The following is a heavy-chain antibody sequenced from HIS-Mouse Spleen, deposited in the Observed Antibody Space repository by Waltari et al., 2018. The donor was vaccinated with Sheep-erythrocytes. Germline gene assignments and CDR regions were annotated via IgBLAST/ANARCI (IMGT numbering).Heavy chain of an antibody. CDR3: ARALSFDY. J-gene: IGHJ4*02. CDR2: INSDGSST. D-gene: IGHD3-10*01. CDR1: GSTFSSTG. V-gene: IGHV3-74*01. Sequence: EVQLVESGGGLFQLGGSVGPSSEPSGSTFSSTGWHWVRQAPGKGLVWVSRINSDGSSTSYADSVKGRFTISRDNAKNTLYLQMNSLRAEDTAVYYCARALSFDYWGQGTLVTVSS.